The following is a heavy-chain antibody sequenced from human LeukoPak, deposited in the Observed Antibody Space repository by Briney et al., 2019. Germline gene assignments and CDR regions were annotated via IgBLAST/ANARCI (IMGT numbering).Heavy chain of an antibody. CDR1: GGSFSGYY. Sequence: SETLSLTCAVYGGSFSGYYWSWIRQPPGKGLEWIGEINHSGSTNYNPSLKSRVTISVDTSKNQFSLKLSSVTAADTAVYYCAGSGYSVYDLNYWGQGTLVTVSS. V-gene: IGHV4-34*01. CDR2: INHSGST. D-gene: IGHD5/OR15-5a*01. CDR3: AGSGYSVYDLNY. J-gene: IGHJ4*02.